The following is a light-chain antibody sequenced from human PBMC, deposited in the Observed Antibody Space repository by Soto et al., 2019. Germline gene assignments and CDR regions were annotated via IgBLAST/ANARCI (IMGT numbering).Light chain of an antibody. V-gene: IGKV1-5*01. CDR2: DAS. CDR3: QQYDSYSRT. J-gene: IGKJ1*01. Sequence: DIQMTQSPSTLSASVGDRVTITCRAGQSIRSWLAWYQQKPGKAPNLLIYDASSLESGVPSRFSGSGSGTEFTLTISSLQPDDFATYYCQQYDSYSRTFGQGTKVEIK. CDR1: QSIRSW.